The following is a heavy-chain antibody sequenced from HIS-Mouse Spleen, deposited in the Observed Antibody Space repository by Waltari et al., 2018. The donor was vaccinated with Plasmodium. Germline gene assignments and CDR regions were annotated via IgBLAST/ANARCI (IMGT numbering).Heavy chain of an antibody. D-gene: IGHD6-19*01. J-gene: IGHJ3*02. CDR3: ARGSAGDAFDI. Sequence: QVQLVQSGAEVKKPGASVKVACQASGYPLTRYGLSWVRQAPGQGLEWMGWISPYNGNTNFAQKLQGRVTMTTDTSTSTAYMELRSLRSDDTAVYYCARGSAGDAFDIWGQGTMVTVSS. V-gene: IGHV1-18*01. CDR2: ISPYNGNT. CDR1: GYPLTRYG.